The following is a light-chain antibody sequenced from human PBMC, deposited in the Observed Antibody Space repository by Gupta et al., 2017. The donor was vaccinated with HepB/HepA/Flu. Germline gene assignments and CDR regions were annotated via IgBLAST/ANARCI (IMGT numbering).Light chain of an antibody. CDR2: GAS. Sequence: EIVMTQSPVTLSVSPGEGATLSCRASQSISNSLAWYQQKPGQAPRLLIYGASTRATGIGARFSGSGFGKDVTLTISSRQLEDFSVYYCRQYKNWPPWPFGQGTKVEIK. J-gene: IGKJ1*01. V-gene: IGKV3-15*01. CDR3: RQYKNWPPWP. CDR1: QSISNS.